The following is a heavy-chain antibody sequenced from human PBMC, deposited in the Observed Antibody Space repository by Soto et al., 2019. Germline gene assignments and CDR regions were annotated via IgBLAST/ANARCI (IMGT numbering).Heavy chain of an antibody. CDR1: GGSIRSYY. CDR2: IFYSGST. V-gene: IGHV4-59*01. J-gene: IGHJ4*02. Sequence: SETLSLTCTVSGGSIRSYYWTWIRQPPGKGLEWLGYIFYSGSTFYNPSLKSRVTMSIHTSKSQFSLQLTSVTAADTAVYYCARGAADTAMVDSWGQGTLVTVS. D-gene: IGHD5-18*01. CDR3: ARGAADTAMVDS.